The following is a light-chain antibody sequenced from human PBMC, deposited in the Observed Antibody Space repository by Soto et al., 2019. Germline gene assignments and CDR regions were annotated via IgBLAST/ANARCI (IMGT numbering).Light chain of an antibody. V-gene: IGKV1-5*03. Sequence: DIQMTQSPSTLSASIGERFTITCRASQSISSWLAWYQQKPGKAPKLLIYKASSLESGVPSRFSGSGSGTEFTLTISSLQPDDFATYYCQQYNSYSWTFGQGTKVDI. J-gene: IGKJ1*01. CDR2: KAS. CDR3: QQYNSYSWT. CDR1: QSISSW.